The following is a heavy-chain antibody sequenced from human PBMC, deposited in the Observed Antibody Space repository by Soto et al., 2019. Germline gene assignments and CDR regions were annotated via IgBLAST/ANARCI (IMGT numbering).Heavy chain of an antibody. D-gene: IGHD6-19*01. Sequence: QVQLQESGPGLVKTSETMSLTCTASGASVSSYYWSWIRQPPGKGLEWIGHIYNGGRTNYNPSLKSRVILSVNMSNNQFSLKLTSVTAADTAVYYCARTTGWPGFDFWGQGALVTVSS. CDR2: IYNGGRT. CDR3: ARTTGWPGFDF. CDR1: GASVSSYY. J-gene: IGHJ4*02. V-gene: IGHV4-59*02.